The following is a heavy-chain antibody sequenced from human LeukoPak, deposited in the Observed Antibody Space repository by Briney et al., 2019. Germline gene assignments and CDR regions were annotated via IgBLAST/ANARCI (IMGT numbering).Heavy chain of an antibody. CDR1: GFTFSSYS. V-gene: IGHV3-21*01. D-gene: IGHD3-22*01. Sequence: GGSLRLSCAASGFTFSSYSMNWVRQAPGKGLEWVSSISSSSSYIYYADSVKGRFTISRDNAKNSLYLQMNSLRAEDTAVYYCAREGSSGYYSFDYRGQGTLVTVSS. J-gene: IGHJ4*02. CDR3: AREGSSGYYSFDY. CDR2: ISSSSSYI.